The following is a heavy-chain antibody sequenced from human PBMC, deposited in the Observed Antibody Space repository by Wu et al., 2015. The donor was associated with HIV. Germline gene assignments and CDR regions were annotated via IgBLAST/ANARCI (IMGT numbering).Heavy chain of an antibody. D-gene: IGHD2-2*01. CDR3: ARGHCSSTSCYLFDWFDP. J-gene: IGHJ5*02. CDR1: GGTFSSYA. Sequence: QVQLVQSGAEVKKPGSSVKVSCKASGGTFSSYAISWVRQAPGQGLEWMGGIIPIFGTANYAQKFQGRVTITADESTSTAYMELSSLRSEDTAVYYCARGHCSSTSCYLFDWFDPWGQGTLVTVSS. CDR2: IIPIFGTA. V-gene: IGHV1-69*12.